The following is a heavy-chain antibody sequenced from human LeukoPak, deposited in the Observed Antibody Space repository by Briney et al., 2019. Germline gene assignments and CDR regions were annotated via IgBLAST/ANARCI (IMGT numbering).Heavy chain of an antibody. Sequence: GGSLRLSCAASGFTFSDYWMTWVRQAPGKGLEWVANINQPGRAEYYADSVKGRFTISRDNSKNALYLQMNSLRAEDTAVYYCARTSTYSSSWYHRWGQGTLVTVSS. J-gene: IGHJ5*02. V-gene: IGHV3-7*01. D-gene: IGHD6-13*01. CDR1: GFTFSDYW. CDR3: ARTSTYSSSWYHR. CDR2: INQPGRAE.